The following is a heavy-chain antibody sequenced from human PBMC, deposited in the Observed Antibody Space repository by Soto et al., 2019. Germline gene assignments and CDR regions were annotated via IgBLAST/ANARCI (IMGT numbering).Heavy chain of an antibody. J-gene: IGHJ6*02. CDR3: ARDWALGYCISTSCTHYYYYYGMDV. D-gene: IGHD2-2*01. CDR2: ISSSSSYI. Sequence: EVQLVESGGGLVKPGGSLRLSCAASGFTFSSYSMNWVRQAPGKGLEWVSSISSSSSYIYYADSVKGRFTISRDNAKNSLYXXMXSXXAEDTAVYYCARDWALGYCISTSCTHYYYYYGMDVWGQGTTVTVSS. V-gene: IGHV3-21*01. CDR1: GFTFSSYS.